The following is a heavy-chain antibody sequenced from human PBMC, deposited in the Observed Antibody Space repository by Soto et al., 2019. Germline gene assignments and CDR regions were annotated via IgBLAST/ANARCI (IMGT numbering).Heavy chain of an antibody. CDR1: GDTFTSYY. D-gene: IGHD3-3*01. CDR2: INPHGGST. J-gene: IGHJ5*02. Sequence: ASVKVSCKAPGDTFTSYYLNWVRPAPGQGLEWMGVINPHGGSTKYAQKFQGRITMTRDTSTSTVYMELSSLRSDDTAIYYCARSSGGNFGIIIEGSNWFDPWGQGILVTVSS. V-gene: IGHV1-46*01. CDR3: ARSSGGNFGIIIEGSNWFDP.